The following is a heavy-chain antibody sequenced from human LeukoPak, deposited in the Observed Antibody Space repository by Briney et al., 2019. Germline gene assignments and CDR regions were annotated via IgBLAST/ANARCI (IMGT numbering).Heavy chain of an antibody. Sequence: SETLSLTCAVSDGSISRSSYYWGWIRQPPGKGLEWIGYIYYSGSTNYKPSLKSRVTISVDTSDENHCSLKLNSVTAADTAVYYCARGLAGYSGGDDAFDAWGQGTMVTVSS. CDR2: IYYSGST. CDR1: DGSISRSSYY. J-gene: IGHJ3*01. D-gene: IGHD6-19*01. V-gene: IGHV4-61*03. CDR3: ARGLAGYSGGDDAFDA.